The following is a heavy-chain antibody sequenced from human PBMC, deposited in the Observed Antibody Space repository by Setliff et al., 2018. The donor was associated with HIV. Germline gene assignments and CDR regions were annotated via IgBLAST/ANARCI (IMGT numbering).Heavy chain of an antibody. V-gene: IGHV5-51*01. CDR2: IYAGDSDT. J-gene: IGHJ4*02. D-gene: IGHD4-4*01. Sequence: GESLKISCKGSGYTFTIYWIAWVRQMPGKGLEWMGIIYAGDSDTRYRPSFQGQVTISADKSIRIAYQQMNSLRAEDTAMYYCAKTQTVITVYGPFDSWGQGTPVTVSS. CDR1: GYTFTIYW. CDR3: AKTQTVITVYGPFDS.